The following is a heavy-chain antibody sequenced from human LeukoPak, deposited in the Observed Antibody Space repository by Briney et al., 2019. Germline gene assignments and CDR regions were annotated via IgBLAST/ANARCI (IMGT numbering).Heavy chain of an antibody. CDR3: ASVYFGDLWGYFDS. Sequence: GSLRLSCAASGFTFTTYWMGWIRQPPGEGLEWIGSIFYSGTTYYNPSLKGRVSISVDTSKNQFSLKLSSVTAADTAVYFCASVYFGDLWGYFDSWGQGSLVTVSS. CDR1: GFTFTTYW. D-gene: IGHD3-10*01. V-gene: IGHV4-39*07. CDR2: IFYSGTT. J-gene: IGHJ4*02.